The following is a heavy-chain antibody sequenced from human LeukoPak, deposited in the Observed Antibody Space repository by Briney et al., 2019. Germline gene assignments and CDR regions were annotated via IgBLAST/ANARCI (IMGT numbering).Heavy chain of an antibody. D-gene: IGHD6-13*01. CDR1: EFTFSDYY. V-gene: IGHV3-11*01. J-gene: IGHJ6*02. Sequence: GGSLRLSCAASEFTFSDYYMSWIRQAPGKGLEWVSYISSSGSTIYYADSVKGRFTISRDNAKNSLYLQMNSLRAEDTAMYYCARATQQLAPYGMDVWGQGTTVTVSS. CDR3: ARATQQLAPYGMDV. CDR2: ISSSGSTI.